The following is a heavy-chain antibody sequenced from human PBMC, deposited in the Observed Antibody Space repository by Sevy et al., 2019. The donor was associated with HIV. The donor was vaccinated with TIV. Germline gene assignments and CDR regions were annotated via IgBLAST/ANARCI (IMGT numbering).Heavy chain of an antibody. V-gene: IGHV4-39*01. CDR3: ARWYGNNFDY. J-gene: IGHJ4*02. D-gene: IGHD3-10*01. CDR2: IYHTGAA. CDR1: GGTISSSSYR. Sequence: SETLSLTCTVSGGTISSSSYRWGWIRQPPGKGLEWVGSIYHTGAADDNPSLKRRVTMSVDTSKNQFSLQVGSVTAADPAVYYCARWYGNNFDYWGQGALVTVSS.